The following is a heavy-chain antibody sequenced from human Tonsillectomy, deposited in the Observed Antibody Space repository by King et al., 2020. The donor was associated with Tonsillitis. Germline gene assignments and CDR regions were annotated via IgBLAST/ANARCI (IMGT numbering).Heavy chain of an antibody. CDR1: GFTFSDYY. D-gene: IGHD2-15*01. CDR3: AREVVVVVAATRYYYYGMDV. Sequence: VQLVESGGGLVKPGGSLRLSCAASGFTFSDYYMSWIRQAPGKGLEWVSYISSSGSTIYYADPVKGRFTISRDNAKNSLYLQMNSLRAEDTAVYYCAREVVVVVAATRYYYYGMDVWGQGTTVTVSS. V-gene: IGHV3-11*01. J-gene: IGHJ6*02. CDR2: ISSSGSTI.